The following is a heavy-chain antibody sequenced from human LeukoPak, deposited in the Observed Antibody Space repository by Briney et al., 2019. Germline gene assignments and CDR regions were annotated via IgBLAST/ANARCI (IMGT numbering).Heavy chain of an antibody. D-gene: IGHD3-10*01. Sequence: GGSLRLSCAASGLTFSSYGLSWVRQAPAKGLEWVSSITSSGPHMYYADSVKGRFTVSRDNAKNSLYLQMNSLRAEDTAVYYCARIIGSGGSGSYYYLDYGGQGTLVTVSS. CDR3: ARIIGSGGSGSYYYLDY. V-gene: IGHV3-21*01. J-gene: IGHJ4*02. CDR2: ITSSGPHM. CDR1: GLTFSSYG.